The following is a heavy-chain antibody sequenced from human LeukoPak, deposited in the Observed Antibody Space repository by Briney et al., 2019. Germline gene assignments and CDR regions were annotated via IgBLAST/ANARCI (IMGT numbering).Heavy chain of an antibody. J-gene: IGHJ6*02. D-gene: IGHD2-2*01. CDR1: GGTFSSYA. Sequence: SVKVSCKASGGTFSSYAISWVRQAPGQGLEWMGGIIPIFGTANYAQKFQGRVTITADESTSTAYMELSSLRSEDTAVYYCARVRDIVVVPAATLNYYGMDVWGQGTTVTVSS. CDR3: ARVRDIVVVPAATLNYYGMDV. V-gene: IGHV1-69*13. CDR2: IIPIFGTA.